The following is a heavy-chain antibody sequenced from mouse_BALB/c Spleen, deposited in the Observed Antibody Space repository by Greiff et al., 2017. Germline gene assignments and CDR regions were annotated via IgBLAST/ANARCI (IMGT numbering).Heavy chain of an antibody. CDR3: ARSNYRYDGAWFAY. J-gene: IGHJ3*01. Sequence: EVKLVESGGGLVKPGGSLKLSCAASGFTFSDYYMYWVRQTPEKRLEWVATISDGGSYTYYPDSVKGRFTISRDNAKNNLYLQMSSLKSEDTAMYYCARSNYRYDGAWFAYWGQGTLVTVSA. CDR2: ISDGGSYT. V-gene: IGHV5-4*02. CDR1: GFTFSDYY. D-gene: IGHD2-14*01.